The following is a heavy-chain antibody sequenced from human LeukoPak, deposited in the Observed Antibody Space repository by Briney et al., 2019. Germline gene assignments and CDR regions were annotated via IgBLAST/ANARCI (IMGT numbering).Heavy chain of an antibody. CDR2: FDPEDGET. D-gene: IGHD1-26*01. CDR3: ARDRLVGATLYYYYYGMDV. CDR1: GYTLTELS. V-gene: IGHV1-24*01. J-gene: IGHJ6*02. Sequence: ASVKVACKVSGYTLTELSMHWVRQAPGKGLEWMGGFDPEDGETIYAQKFQGRVTMTEDTSTDTAYMELSSLRSEDTAVYYCARDRLVGATLYYYYYGMDVWGQGTTVTVSS.